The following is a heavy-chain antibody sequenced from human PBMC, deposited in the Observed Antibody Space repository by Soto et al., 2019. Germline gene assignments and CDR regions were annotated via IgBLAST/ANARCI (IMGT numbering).Heavy chain of an antibody. J-gene: IGHJ6*02. CDR2: IYHSGST. Sequence: QVQLVQSGAEVKKPGSSVKVSCKASGGTFSSYAISWVRQAPGQGLEWIGEIYHSGSTNYNPSLKSRVTISVDKSKNQFSLKLSSVTAADTAVYYCARTPIAAAGIEYYGMDVWGQGTTVTVSS. CDR3: ARTPIAAAGIEYYGMDV. V-gene: IGHV1-69*14. CDR1: GGTFSSYAI. D-gene: IGHD6-13*01.